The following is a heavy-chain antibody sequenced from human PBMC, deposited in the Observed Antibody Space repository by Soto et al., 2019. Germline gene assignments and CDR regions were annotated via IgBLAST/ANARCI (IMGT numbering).Heavy chain of an antibody. CDR2: IIPIFGTA. J-gene: IGHJ6*02. Sequence: QVQLVQSGAEVKKPGSSVKVSCKASGGTFSSYAISWVRQAPGQGLEWMGGIIPIFGTANYAQKFQGRVTITADNYTSKAYMELSSLRSEDTAVYYCAREFPRSSTSYYYGMDVWGRGTTVTVSS. V-gene: IGHV1-69*06. CDR3: AREFPRSSTSYYYGMDV. CDR1: GGTFSSYA. D-gene: IGHD2-2*01.